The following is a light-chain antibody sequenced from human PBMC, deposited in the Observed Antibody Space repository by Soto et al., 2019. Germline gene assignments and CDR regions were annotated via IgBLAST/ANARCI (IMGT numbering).Light chain of an antibody. CDR1: QRVSSN. Sequence: EIVMTQSPATLSVSPGERATLSCRASQRVSSNLAWYQQRPGRAPRLLIYETSTRATGIPARFSGSGSGTEFTLTISNLQSEDFAVYYCQQYNKWPPRTFGQGTKLEIK. V-gene: IGKV3-15*01. CDR2: ETS. CDR3: QQYNKWPPRT. J-gene: IGKJ2*01.